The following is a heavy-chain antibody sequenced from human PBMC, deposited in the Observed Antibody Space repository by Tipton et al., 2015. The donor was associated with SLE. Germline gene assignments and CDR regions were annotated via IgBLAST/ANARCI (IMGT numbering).Heavy chain of an antibody. Sequence: TLSLTCAVYGGSISSSSSYYWAWIRQPPGKGVEWIGEIYHRGSTNYNPSLKSRVTISVDTSKNQFSLKLKYVTAADTAVYYCARRKSETELFSKRGWLDPWGQGTLVTVSS. D-gene: IGHD3-10*02. CDR2: IYHRGST. CDR3: ARRKSETELFSKRGWLDP. J-gene: IGHJ5*02. V-gene: IGHV4-39*07. CDR1: GGSISSSSSYY.